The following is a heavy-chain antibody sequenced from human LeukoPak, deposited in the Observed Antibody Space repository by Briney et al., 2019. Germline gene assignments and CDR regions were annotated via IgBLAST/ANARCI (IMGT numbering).Heavy chain of an antibody. CDR1: GYTFTSYG. D-gene: IGHD3-3*01. CDR3: AREVTIFGVVISFPDY. CDR2: ISAYNGNT. J-gene: IGHJ4*02. Sequence: GASEKVSCKASGYTFTSYGISWVRQAPGQGLEWMGWISAYNGNTNYAQKLQGRVTMTTDTSTSTAYMELRSLRSDDTAVYYCAREVTIFGVVISFPDYWGQGTLVTVSS. V-gene: IGHV1-18*01.